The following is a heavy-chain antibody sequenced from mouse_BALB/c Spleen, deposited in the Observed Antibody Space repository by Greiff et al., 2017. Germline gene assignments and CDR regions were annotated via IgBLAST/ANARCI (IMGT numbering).Heavy chain of an antibody. CDR2: ISSGGSYT. D-gene: IGHD2-14*01. J-gene: IGHJ2*01. CDR1: GFTFSSYA. Sequence: EVMLVESGGGLVKPGGSLKLSCAASGFTFSSYAMSWVRQTPEKRLEWVATISSGGSYTYYPDSVKGRFTISRDNAKNTLYLQMSSLRSEDTAMYYCATGRYDGNFDYWGQGTTLTVSS. V-gene: IGHV5-9-1*01. CDR3: ATGRYDGNFDY.